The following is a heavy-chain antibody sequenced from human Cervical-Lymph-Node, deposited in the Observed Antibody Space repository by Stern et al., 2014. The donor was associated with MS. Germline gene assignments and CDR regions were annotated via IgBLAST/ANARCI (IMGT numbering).Heavy chain of an antibody. J-gene: IGHJ4*02. CDR1: GFPFSSYA. Sequence: QVQLVQSGGGVVQPGRSLRLSCAASGFPFSSYAMHWVRQAPGKGLEWVAVISYDGSNKYYADSVKGRFTISRDNSKNTLYLQMNSLRAEDTAVYYCASQEEAYWGQGTLVTVSS. CDR3: ASQEEAY. CDR2: ISYDGSNK. V-gene: IGHV3-30*04.